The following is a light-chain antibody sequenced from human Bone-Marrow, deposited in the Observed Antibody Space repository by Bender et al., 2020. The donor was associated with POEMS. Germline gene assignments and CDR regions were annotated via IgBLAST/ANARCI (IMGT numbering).Light chain of an antibody. J-gene: IGLJ3*02. Sequence: QSTLTQPPSVSGAPGQRVTIACTGSYSNVGTPYDVHWYQQSPGTAPKLLIYGNNHRPSGVPDRFSGSKSGTSASLAITGLQAEDEADYYCQSYDTTVSGWVFGGGTKVTVL. V-gene: IGLV1-40*01. CDR3: QSYDTTVSGWV. CDR1: YSNVGTPYD. CDR2: GNN.